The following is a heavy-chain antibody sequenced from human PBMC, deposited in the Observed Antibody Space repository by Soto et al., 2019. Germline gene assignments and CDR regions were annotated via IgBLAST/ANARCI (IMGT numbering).Heavy chain of an antibody. D-gene: IGHD6-6*01. J-gene: IGHJ3*02. CDR1: GFTFSSYS. CDR2: ISSSSSYI. CDR3: AREPQLEDAFDI. V-gene: IGHV3-21*01. Sequence: GGSLRLSCAASGFTFSSYSMNWVRQAPGKGLEWVSSISSSSSYIYYADSVKGRFTISRDNAKNSLYLQMNSLRAEDTAVYYCAREPQLEDAFDIWGQGTMVTVSS.